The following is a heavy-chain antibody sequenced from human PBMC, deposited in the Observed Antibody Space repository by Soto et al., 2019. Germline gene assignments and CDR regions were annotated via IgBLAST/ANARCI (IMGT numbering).Heavy chain of an antibody. D-gene: IGHD3-10*01. CDR2: IYYSGST. CDR1: GGSISSGGHY. Sequence: SETLSLTCSVSGGSISSGGHYWGWIRQPPGKGLEWIGSIYYSGSTYYNPSLKSRVTISVDTSKNQFSLKLSSVTAADTAVYYCARQLLLLWFGELLYPEWFDPWGQGTLVTVSS. CDR3: ARQLLLLWFGELLYPEWFDP. V-gene: IGHV4-39*01. J-gene: IGHJ5*02.